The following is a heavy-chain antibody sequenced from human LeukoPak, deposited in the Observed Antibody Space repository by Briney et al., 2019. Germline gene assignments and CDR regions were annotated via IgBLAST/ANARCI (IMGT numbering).Heavy chain of an antibody. J-gene: IGHJ5*02. Sequence: GGSLRLSCAASGFTFSNYAMSWVRQAPGKGLEWVSGISGTGGSTYYTDSVKGRFTISRDNSKNTLYLQMNSLRAEDTAVYYCAIVGPLNWFDPWGQGTLVTVSS. D-gene: IGHD3-16*01. CDR3: AIVGPLNWFDP. CDR2: ISGTGGST. CDR1: GFTFSNYA. V-gene: IGHV3-23*01.